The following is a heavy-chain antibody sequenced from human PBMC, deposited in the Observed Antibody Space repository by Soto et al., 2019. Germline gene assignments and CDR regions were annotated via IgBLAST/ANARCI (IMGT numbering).Heavy chain of an antibody. CDR2: IYHSGST. V-gene: IGHV4-4*02. CDR1: GGSISSSKW. CDR3: ARAWPSVDSYGSGVMDV. D-gene: IGHD5-18*01. Sequence: QVQLQESGPGLVKPSGTLSVTCAVSGGSISSSKWWHWVRQPPGKGLEWIGEIYHSGSTNYNPSLRSRVTISLDKCKNQFSLRVKSVTAADTAEDYCARAWPSVDSYGSGVMDVWGQGTTVTVSS. J-gene: IGHJ6*02.